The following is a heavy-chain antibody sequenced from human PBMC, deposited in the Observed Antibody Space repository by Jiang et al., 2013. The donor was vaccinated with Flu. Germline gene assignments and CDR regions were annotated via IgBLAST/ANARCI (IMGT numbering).Heavy chain of an antibody. D-gene: IGHD4-23*01. Sequence: LLKPSETLSLTCTVSGGSISSSSYYWGWIRQPPGKGLEWIGSIYYSGSTYYNPSLKSRVTISVDTSKNQFSLKLSSVTAADTAVYYCASPTVVSFYWGQGTLVTVSS. J-gene: IGHJ4*02. V-gene: IGHV4-39*01. CDR1: GGSISSSSYY. CDR2: IYYSGST. CDR3: ASPTVVSFY.